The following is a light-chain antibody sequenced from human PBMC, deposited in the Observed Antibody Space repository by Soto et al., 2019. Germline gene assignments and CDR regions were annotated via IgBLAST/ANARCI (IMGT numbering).Light chain of an antibody. J-gene: IGKJ1*01. Sequence: DFQMNQSPSTLSASVGDRVTITCRASQNIRSRLAWFQQKPGKAPKLLIYAASSLQSGVPSRFSGSASGTDFTLTITNLQPEDFATYYCQHSYVTPWTFGQGTKVDI. CDR2: AAS. CDR1: QNIRSR. V-gene: IGKV1-39*01. CDR3: QHSYVTPWT.